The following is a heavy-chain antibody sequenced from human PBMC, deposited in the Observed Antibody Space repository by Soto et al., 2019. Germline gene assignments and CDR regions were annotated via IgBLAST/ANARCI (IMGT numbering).Heavy chain of an antibody. V-gene: IGHV1-2*02. CDR3: ARDLAKGGGSAGFDY. Sequence: ASVKVSCKASGYTFTVYYMHWVRQAPGQGLEWMGWINPKSGGTMYPQKFQGRVTMTWDTSISTAYMALTRLISDHTAVYYCARDLAKGGGSAGFDYWGQGTLVTVSS. D-gene: IGHD1-26*01. J-gene: IGHJ4*02. CDR1: GYTFTVYY. CDR2: INPKSGGT.